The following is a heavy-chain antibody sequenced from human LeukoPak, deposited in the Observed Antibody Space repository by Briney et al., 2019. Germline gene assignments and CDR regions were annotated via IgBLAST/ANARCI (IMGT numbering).Heavy chain of an antibody. D-gene: IGHD1-26*01. CDR1: GYAFTGYY. V-gene: IGHV1-2*06. Sequence: GASVKVSCKASGYAFTGYYIHWVRQAPGQGLEWMGRINPNTGGTNYEQKFQGRVTMIRDTSISTAYMELSRLTSDDTAVYYCAGDGWEAPGTLDFWGQGTLVTVSS. CDR2: INPNTGGT. CDR3: AGDGWEAPGTLDF. J-gene: IGHJ4*02.